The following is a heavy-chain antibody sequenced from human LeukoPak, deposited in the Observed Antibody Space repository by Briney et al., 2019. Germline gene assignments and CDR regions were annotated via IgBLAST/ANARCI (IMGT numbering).Heavy chain of an antibody. D-gene: IGHD6-13*01. J-gene: IGHJ4*02. V-gene: IGHV5-51*01. CDR1: GYSFTSYW. CDR3: ARLIVEQLVLTACDY. CDR2: IYPGDSDT. Sequence: GESLKISCKGSGYSFTSYWIGWVRQMPGKGLEWMGFIYPGDSDTRYSPSFQGQVTISADKSISTAYLQWSSLKASDTAMYYCARLIVEQLVLTACDYWGQGTLVTVSS.